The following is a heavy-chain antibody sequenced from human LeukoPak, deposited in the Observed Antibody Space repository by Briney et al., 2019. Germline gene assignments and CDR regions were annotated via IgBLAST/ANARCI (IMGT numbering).Heavy chain of an antibody. V-gene: IGHV3-48*03. J-gene: IGHJ6*04. CDR2: ISSSGSTI. D-gene: IGHD3-10*02. CDR3: AELGITMIGGV. Sequence: PGGSLRLSCAASGLTFSSYEMNWVRQAPGKGLEWVSYISSSGSTIYYADSVKGRFTISRDYAKNSLYLQMNSLRAEDTAVYYCAELGITMIGGVWGKGTTVTISS. CDR1: GLTFSSYE.